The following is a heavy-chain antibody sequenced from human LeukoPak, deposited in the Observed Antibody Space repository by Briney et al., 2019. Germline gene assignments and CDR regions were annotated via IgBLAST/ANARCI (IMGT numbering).Heavy chain of an antibody. CDR1: GFTFSIYG. D-gene: IGHD6-13*01. CDR3: ANALQQLANFYY. Sequence: PGGSLRLSCAASGFTFSIYGMSWVRQAPGKGLDWVSGISASGGSIYYADSVKGRFTISRDNSKNTLYLQMNSLRAEDTALYYCANALQQLANFYYWGQGTLVTVSS. V-gene: IGHV3-23*01. J-gene: IGHJ4*02. CDR2: ISASGGSI.